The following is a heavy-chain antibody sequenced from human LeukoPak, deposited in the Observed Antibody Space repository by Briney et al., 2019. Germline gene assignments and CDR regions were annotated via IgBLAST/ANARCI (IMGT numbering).Heavy chain of an antibody. D-gene: IGHD3-10*01. CDR2: TYYKSKWYN. J-gene: IGHJ6*02. V-gene: IGHV6-1*01. CDR1: GDSVSSSSAT. CDR3: AREGVTLVRGVVLDYYGMGV. Sequence: SQTLSLTCAISGDSVSSSSATWNWIRQSPSRGLEWLGRTYYKSKWYNDYAVSVKSQITINPDTSSNQFSLQLNSVTPEDTAVYYCAREGVTLVRGVVLDYYGMGVWGQGTTVTVSS.